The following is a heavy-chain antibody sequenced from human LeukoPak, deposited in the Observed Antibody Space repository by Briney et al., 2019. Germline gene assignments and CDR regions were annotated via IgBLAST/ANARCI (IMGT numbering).Heavy chain of an antibody. CDR1: GYTFTGYY. Sequence: GASVKVSCKASGYTFTGYYMHWVRQAPGQGLEWMGWINPNSGGTNYAQKFQGRVTMTRDTSISTAYMELSRLRSDDTAVYYYAREDIVVVPAADFDPWGQGTLVTVSS. J-gene: IGHJ5*02. D-gene: IGHD2-2*01. V-gene: IGHV1-2*02. CDR2: INPNSGGT. CDR3: AREDIVVVPAADFDP.